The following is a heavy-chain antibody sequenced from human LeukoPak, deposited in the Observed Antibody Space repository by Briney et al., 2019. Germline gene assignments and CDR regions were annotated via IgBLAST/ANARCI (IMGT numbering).Heavy chain of an antibody. D-gene: IGHD2/OR15-2a*01. CDR2: TYYSGST. V-gene: IGHV4-59*01. Sequence: SETLSLTCTVSGGSISSYYWSWIRQPPGKGLEWIGYTYYSGSTNYNPSLKSQVTISVDTSKNQFSLKLSSVTAADTAVYYCARASAFFYFDYWGQGTLVTVSS. J-gene: IGHJ4*02. CDR1: GGSISSYY. CDR3: ARASAFFYFDY.